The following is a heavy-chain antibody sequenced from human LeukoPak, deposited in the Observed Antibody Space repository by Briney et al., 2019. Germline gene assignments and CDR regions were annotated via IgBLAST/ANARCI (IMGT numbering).Heavy chain of an antibody. J-gene: IGHJ5*02. CDR3: VKDGGDYYGSGNHLRWFDP. V-gene: IGHV3-20*04. D-gene: IGHD3-10*01. CDR1: GFKFDDYG. CDR2: ISWNGGNT. Sequence: GGSLRLSCAASGFKFDDYGMSWVRQAPGKGLEWVSGISWNGGNTGYADSVKGRFTISRDNAKNSVFLQVNSLRAEDTALYYCVKDGGDYYGSGNHLRWFDPWGQGTLVTVSS.